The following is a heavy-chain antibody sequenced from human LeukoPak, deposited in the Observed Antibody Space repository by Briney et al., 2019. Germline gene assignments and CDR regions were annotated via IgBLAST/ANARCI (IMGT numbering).Heavy chain of an antibody. CDR3: ARDLKPYYYGSGSSLFDY. D-gene: IGHD3-10*01. CDR2: INPNSGGT. Sequence: GASVKVSCKASGYTFTGYYMHWVRQAPGQGLEWMGWINPNSGGTNYAQKFQGRVTMTRDTSISTAYMELSRLRSDDTAVYYCARDLKPYYYGSGSSLFDYWGRGTLVTVSS. V-gene: IGHV1-2*02. J-gene: IGHJ4*02. CDR1: GYTFTGYY.